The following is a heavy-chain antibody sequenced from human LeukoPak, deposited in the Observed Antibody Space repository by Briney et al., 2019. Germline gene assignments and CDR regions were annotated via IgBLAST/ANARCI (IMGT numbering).Heavy chain of an antibody. Sequence: GGSLRLSCAASRYTFSDYYMSWIRQAPGKGLEWVSYISSSSTYTNYADSVKGRFTTSRENAKSSLYLQMNMLRAEDTVVYYCARTANRRVGIDIWGQGTMVTVSS. CDR2: ISSSSTYT. CDR3: ARTANRRVGIDI. D-gene: IGHD1-26*01. CDR1: RYTFSDYY. J-gene: IGHJ3*02. V-gene: IGHV3-11*03.